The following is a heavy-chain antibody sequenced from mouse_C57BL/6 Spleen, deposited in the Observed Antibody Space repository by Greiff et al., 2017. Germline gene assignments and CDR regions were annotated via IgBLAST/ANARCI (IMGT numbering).Heavy chain of an antibody. CDR2: INPSSGYT. J-gene: IGHJ2*01. CDR3: ARYWDPYFDY. CDR1: GYTFTSYT. D-gene: IGHD4-1*01. V-gene: IGHV1-4*01. Sequence: VKLMESGAELARPGASVKMSCKASGYTFTSYTMHWVKQRPGQGLEWIGYINPSSGYTKYNQKFKDKATLTADKSSSTAYMQLSSLTSEDSAVYYCARYWDPYFDYWGQGTTLTVSS.